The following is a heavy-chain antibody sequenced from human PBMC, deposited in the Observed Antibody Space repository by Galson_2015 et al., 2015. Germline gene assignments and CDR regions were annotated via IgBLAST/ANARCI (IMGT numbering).Heavy chain of an antibody. J-gene: IGHJ4*02. CDR3: ARDEGKVRYFDY. Sequence: LRLSCAASGFTVSSNYMSWVRQAPGKGLEWVSVIYSGGSTYYADSVKGRFTISRDNSKNTLYLQMNSLRAEDTAVYYCARDEGKVRYFDYWGQGTLVTVSS. CDR2: IYSGGST. CDR1: GFTVSSNY. V-gene: IGHV3-66*01.